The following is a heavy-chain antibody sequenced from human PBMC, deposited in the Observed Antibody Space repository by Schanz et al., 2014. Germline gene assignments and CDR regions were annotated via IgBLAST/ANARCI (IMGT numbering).Heavy chain of an antibody. Sequence: EVQLVESGGGLVQPGESLRVSCAASGFTFSNYWMSWVRQAPGKGLEWVANIRQEGSEKYYVDPVKGRFTVSRDDAKNSLYLQMNSLRVEDTAVYYCARSEMDRGVIWGYWGQGTLVTVSS. CDR1: GFTFSNYW. V-gene: IGHV3-7*01. CDR3: ARSEMDRGVIWGY. J-gene: IGHJ4*02. CDR2: IRQEGSEK. D-gene: IGHD3-10*01.